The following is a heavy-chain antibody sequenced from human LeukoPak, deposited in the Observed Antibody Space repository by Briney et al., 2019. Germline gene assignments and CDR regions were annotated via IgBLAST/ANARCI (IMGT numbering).Heavy chain of an antibody. CDR1: GFTFSNHG. V-gene: IGHV3-33*01. J-gene: IGHJ4*02. CDR3: AMYSGSDWELSY. D-gene: IGHD5-12*01. CDR2: IWYDGSKK. Sequence: PGGSLRLSCAASGFTFSNHGMYWVRQAPGKGLEWVAIIWYDGSKKYYGDSVKGRFTVSRDNSKNTLYLQMNSLRAEDTAVYYCAMYSGSDWELSYWGQGTLVTVSS.